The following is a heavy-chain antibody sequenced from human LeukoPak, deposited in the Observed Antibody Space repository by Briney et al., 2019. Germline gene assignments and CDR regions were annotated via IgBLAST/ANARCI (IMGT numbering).Heavy chain of an antibody. CDR1: GGSISSSSYY. Sequence: SETLSLTCTVSGGSISSSSYYWSWIRQPPGKGLEWIGYIYYSGSTNYNPSLKSRVTISVDTSKNQFSLKLSSVTATDTAVYYCARGVVGVTRGIDYWGQGILVSVSS. J-gene: IGHJ4*02. V-gene: IGHV4-61*01. CDR2: IYYSGST. D-gene: IGHD1-26*01. CDR3: ARGVVGVTRGIDY.